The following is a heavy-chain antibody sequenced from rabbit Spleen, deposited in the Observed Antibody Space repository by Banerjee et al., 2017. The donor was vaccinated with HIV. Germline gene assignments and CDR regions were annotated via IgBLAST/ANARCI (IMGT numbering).Heavy chain of an antibody. CDR3: ARDLQGNRNNDGDL. V-gene: IGHV1S45*01. CDR1: GFSFDSGYV. D-gene: IGHD2-1*01. Sequence: QEQLEESGGDLVKPEGSLTLTCTASGFSFDSGYVMCWVRQAPGKGLEWIACINTGSSGSKYYASWAKGRFTSTRSTSLNTVTRQRNSLTAADTATYFCARDLQGNRNNDGDLWGPGTLVTVS. J-gene: IGHJ4*01. CDR2: INTGSSGSK.